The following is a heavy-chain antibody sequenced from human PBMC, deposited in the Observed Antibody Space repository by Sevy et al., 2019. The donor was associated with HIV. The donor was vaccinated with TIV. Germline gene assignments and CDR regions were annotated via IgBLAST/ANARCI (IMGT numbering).Heavy chain of an antibody. V-gene: IGHV3-23*01. CDR2: ISGSGGST. J-gene: IGHJ4*02. D-gene: IGHD6-19*01. CDR3: ARGRIAVAVL. CDR1: GFTFRNYA. Sequence: GGSLRLSCAASGFTFRNYAMSWVRQAPGKGLEWVSAISGSGGSTYYADSVKGRFTISRDNAKNSLYLQMNSLRAEDTAVYYCARGRIAVAVLWGQGTLVTVSS.